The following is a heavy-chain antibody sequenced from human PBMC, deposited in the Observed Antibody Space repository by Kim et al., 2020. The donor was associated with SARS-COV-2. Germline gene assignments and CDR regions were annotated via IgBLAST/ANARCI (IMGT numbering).Heavy chain of an antibody. CDR3: ARLRKEADYDILTGYYTGAFDI. D-gene: IGHD3-9*01. J-gene: IGHJ3*02. Sequence: GESLKISCKGSGYSFTSYWIGWVRQMPGKGLEWMGIIYPGDSDTRYSPSFQGQVTISADKSISTAYLQWSSLKASDTAMYYCARLRKEADYDILTGYYTGAFDIWGQGTMVTVSS. CDR2: IYPGDSDT. CDR1: GYSFTSYW. V-gene: IGHV5-51*01.